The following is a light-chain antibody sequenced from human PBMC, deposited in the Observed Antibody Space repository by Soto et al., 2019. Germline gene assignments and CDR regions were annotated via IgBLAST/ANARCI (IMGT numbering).Light chain of an antibody. CDR2: GAS. CDR3: QQYNSYSPIT. V-gene: IGKV1-9*01. J-gene: IGKJ5*01. CDR1: QGISTY. Sequence: DIQLTQSPSFLSASVVDRVTITCRASQGISTYFAWYHQKPGKAPKLLTYGASTLQSGVPSRFSGSGSGTEFTLTISSLQPEDFATYYCQQYNSYSPITFGQGARLEIK.